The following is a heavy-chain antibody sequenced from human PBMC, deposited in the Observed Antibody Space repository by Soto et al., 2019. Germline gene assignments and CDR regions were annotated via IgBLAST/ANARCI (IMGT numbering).Heavy chain of an antibody. CDR3: ARTVEYRDETAAFDI. Sequence: SETLSLTCTVSGGSISSSSYYWGWIRQPPGKGLEWIGSIYYSGSTYYNPSLKSRVTISVDTSKNQFSLKLSSVTAADTAVYYCARTVEYRDETAAFDIWGQGTMVTFSS. CDR1: GGSISSSSYY. CDR2: IYYSGST. D-gene: IGHD4-17*01. J-gene: IGHJ3*02. V-gene: IGHV4-39*01.